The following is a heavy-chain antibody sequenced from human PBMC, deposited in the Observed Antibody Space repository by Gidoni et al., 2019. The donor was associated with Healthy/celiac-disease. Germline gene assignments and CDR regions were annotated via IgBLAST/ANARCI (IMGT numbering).Heavy chain of an antibody. CDR2: IYHSGST. CDR1: GYSISSGYY. V-gene: IGHV4-38-2*02. Sequence: QVQLQESGPGLVKPSETLSLTCTVSGYSISSGYYWGWIRQPPGKGLEWIGSIYHSGSTYYNPSLKSRVTISVDTSKNQFSLKLSSVTAADTAVYYCARDLDSSGQSDLDYWGQGTLVTVSS. J-gene: IGHJ4*02. D-gene: IGHD3-22*01. CDR3: ARDLDSSGQSDLDY.